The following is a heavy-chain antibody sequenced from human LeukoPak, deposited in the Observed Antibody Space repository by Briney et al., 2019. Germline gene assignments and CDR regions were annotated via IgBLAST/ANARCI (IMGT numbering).Heavy chain of an antibody. CDR2: INPNSGGT. V-gene: IGHV1-2*02. J-gene: IGHJ3*02. D-gene: IGHD4-17*01. CDR3: ATVRPVTYDAFDI. CDR1: GYTFTGYY. Sequence: ASVKVSCKASGYTFTGYYMHWARQAPGQGLEWMGWINPNSGGTNYAQKFQGRVTMTRDTSISTAYMELSRLRSDDTAVYYCATVRPVTYDAFDIWGQGTMVTVS.